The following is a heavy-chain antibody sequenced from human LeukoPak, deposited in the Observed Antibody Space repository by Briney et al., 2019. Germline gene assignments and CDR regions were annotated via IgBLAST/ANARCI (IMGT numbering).Heavy chain of an antibody. CDR1: GFTVSSNY. CDR3: ASLPRGSGSYYWPDAFDI. V-gene: IGHV3-66*01. Sequence: GGSLRLSCAASGFTVSSNYMSWVRQAPGKGLEWVSVIYSGGNTYYADSVKGRFTISRDNSKNTLYLQMNSLRAEDTAVYYCASLPRGSGSYYWPDAFDIWGQGTMVTVSS. D-gene: IGHD3-10*01. J-gene: IGHJ3*02. CDR2: IYSGGNT.